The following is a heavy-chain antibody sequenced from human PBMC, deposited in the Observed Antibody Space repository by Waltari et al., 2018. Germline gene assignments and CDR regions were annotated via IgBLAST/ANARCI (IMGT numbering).Heavy chain of an antibody. CDR2: FRSKPNGYAT. V-gene: IGHV3-73*02. J-gene: IGHJ4*02. CDR3: TSTDGNSWYHFDY. CDR1: GFSFSGSA. D-gene: IGHD6-13*01. Sequence: EVQLVESGGGLVQPGGSLRLSCAASGFSFSGSAMPWVRPASGKGLEWVGRFRSKPNGYATAYAASVKGRFTISRDDSKNTAYLQMNSLQTEDTAVYYCTSTDGNSWYHFDYWGQGALVTVSS.